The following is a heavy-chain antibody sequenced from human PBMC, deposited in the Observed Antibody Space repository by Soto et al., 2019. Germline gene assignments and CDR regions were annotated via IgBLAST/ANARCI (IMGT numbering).Heavy chain of an antibody. CDR3: AREEENNWFDP. Sequence: PSESLCLTWCVSCGSILRGVYSWSWIRQPPGKGLEWIGYIYHSGSTYYNPSLKSRVTISVDRSKNQFSLKLSSVTAADTAVYYCAREEENNWFDPWGQG. CDR1: CGSILRGVYS. J-gene: IGHJ5*02. V-gene: IGHV4-30-2*01. CDR2: IYHSGST.